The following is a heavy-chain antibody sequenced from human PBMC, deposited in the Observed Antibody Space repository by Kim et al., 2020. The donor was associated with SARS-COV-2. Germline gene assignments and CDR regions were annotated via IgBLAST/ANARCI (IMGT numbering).Heavy chain of an antibody. CDR1: GGSFSGYY. J-gene: IGHJ4*01. CDR2: INHSGST. CDR3: ARGRWGTTVVTLGLGYYY. Sequence: SETLSLTCAAYGGSFSGYYWSWIRQPPGKGLEWIGEINHSGSTNYNPSLKSRVTISVDTSNNQFSLKLSSVTAADTAVYYCARGRWGTTVVTLGLGYYY. D-gene: IGHD4-17*01. V-gene: IGHV4-34*01.